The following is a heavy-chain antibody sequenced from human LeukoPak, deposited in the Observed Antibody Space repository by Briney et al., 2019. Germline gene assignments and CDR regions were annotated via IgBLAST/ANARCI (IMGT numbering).Heavy chain of an antibody. CDR3: ARAIYVWGSFRPWDY. D-gene: IGHD3-16*01. CDR1: GFTFDDYG. J-gene: IGHJ4*02. Sequence: GGSLRLSCAASGFTFDDYGMSWVRQAPGKGLEWVSGINGNGATTGYVDSVKGRFTISRDNAKNSLHLQMNSLRAEDTALYYCARAIYVWGSFRPWDYWGQGTLVTVSS. CDR2: INGNGATT. V-gene: IGHV3-20*04.